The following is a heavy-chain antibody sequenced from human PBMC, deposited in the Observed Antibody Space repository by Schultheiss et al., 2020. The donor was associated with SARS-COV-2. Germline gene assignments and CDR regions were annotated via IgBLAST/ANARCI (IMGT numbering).Heavy chain of an antibody. CDR1: GGSISSGGYY. CDR3: ARVSIGMDV. J-gene: IGHJ6*03. D-gene: IGHD3-22*01. Sequence: SETLSLTCTVSGGSISSGGYYWSWIRQPPGKGLEWIGEISHSGGSNYKPSLKSRVTISVDKSKNQFSLKLSSVTAADTAVYYCARVSIGMDVWGKGTTVTVSS. V-gene: IGHV4-39*07. CDR2: ISHSGGS.